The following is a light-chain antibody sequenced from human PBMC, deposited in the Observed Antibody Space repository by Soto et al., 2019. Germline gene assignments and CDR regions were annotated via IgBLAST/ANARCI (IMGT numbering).Light chain of an antibody. CDR2: GAS. J-gene: IGKJ1*01. CDR1: QSVSSK. V-gene: IGKV3-15*01. CDR3: QQYNNWPWT. Sequence: EIVMTHSRSNVCLRXSAHATLSXXASQSVSSKLAWYQQNPGQAPRLLIYGASTRATDIPARFSGSGSGTEFTLTISSLQSEDFAVYHCQQYNNWPWTFGQGTKVDIK.